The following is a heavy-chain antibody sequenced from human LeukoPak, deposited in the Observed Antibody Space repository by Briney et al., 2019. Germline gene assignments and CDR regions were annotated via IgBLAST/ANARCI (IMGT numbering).Heavy chain of an antibody. CDR1: GGSIRSSSYY. Sequence: SETLSLTCTVSGGSIRSSSYYWGWIRQPPGKGLEWIGYIYFGGSTNYNPALKSRVTISVHTSKNQFSLKLSSVTAADTAVYYCASGRFRLGRVFDIWGQGTMVTVSS. CDR3: ASGRFRLGRVFDI. V-gene: IGHV4-61*05. CDR2: IYFGGST. J-gene: IGHJ3*02. D-gene: IGHD3-10*01.